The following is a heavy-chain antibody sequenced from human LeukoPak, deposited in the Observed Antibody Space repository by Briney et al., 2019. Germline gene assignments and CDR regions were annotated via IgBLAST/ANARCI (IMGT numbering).Heavy chain of an antibody. D-gene: IGHD7-27*01. CDR3: ARGPPNWGFDY. J-gene: IGHJ4*02. CDR1: GFTFTSSA. Sequence: SVKVSCKASGFTFTSSAVQWVRQARGQRLEWIGWIVVGSGNTNYAQKFQERVTITRDMSTSTAYMELSSLRSEDTAVYSCARGPPNWGFDYWGQGTLVTVSS. CDR2: IVVGSGNT. V-gene: IGHV1-58*01.